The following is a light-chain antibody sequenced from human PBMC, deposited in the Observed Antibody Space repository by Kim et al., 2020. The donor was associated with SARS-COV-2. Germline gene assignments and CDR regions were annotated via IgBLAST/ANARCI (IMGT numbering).Light chain of an antibody. CDR1: QSVSNNH. Sequence: LSPGERATLSCRGSQSVSNNHLAWYQQRAARAPRLLIYGASNRAPGIPDRFSGSGSGTDFTLTISRMEPEDFKVYYCQQYGSSPYTFGQGTKLEI. CDR3: QQYGSSPYT. CDR2: GAS. J-gene: IGKJ2*01. V-gene: IGKV3-20*01.